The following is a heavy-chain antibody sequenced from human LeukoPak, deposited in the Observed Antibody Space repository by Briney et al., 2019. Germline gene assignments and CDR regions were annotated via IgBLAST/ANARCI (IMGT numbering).Heavy chain of an antibody. CDR1: GYTFTSYD. D-gene: IGHD6-19*01. Sequence: ASVKVSCKASGYTFTSYDINWVRQATGQGLEWMGWISAYNGNTNYAQKLQGRVTMTTDTSTSTAYMELRSLRSDDTAVYYCARREQWLVGDDYWGQGTLVTVSS. CDR2: ISAYNGNT. CDR3: ARREQWLVGDDY. J-gene: IGHJ4*02. V-gene: IGHV1-18*01.